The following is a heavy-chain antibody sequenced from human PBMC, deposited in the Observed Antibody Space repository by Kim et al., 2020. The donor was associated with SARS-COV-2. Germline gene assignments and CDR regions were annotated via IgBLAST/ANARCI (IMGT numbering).Heavy chain of an antibody. Sequence: SYDQKFQGRVTMTRDTSTSTVYMELSSLRSEDTAVYYCARGQRWLQPFDYWGQGTLVTVSS. D-gene: IGHD5-12*01. CDR3: ARGQRWLQPFDY. V-gene: IGHV1-46*01. J-gene: IGHJ4*02.